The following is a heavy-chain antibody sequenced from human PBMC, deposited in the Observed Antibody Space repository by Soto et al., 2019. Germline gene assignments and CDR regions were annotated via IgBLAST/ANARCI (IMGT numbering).Heavy chain of an antibody. CDR1: GGTFSSYA. D-gene: IGHD2-8*01. J-gene: IGHJ6*02. Sequence: QVQLVQSGAEVKKPGSSVKVSCKASGGTFSSYAISWVRQAPGQGLEWMGGIIPIFGTANYAQKFQGRVTITADESTSTAYMELSSLRSEDTAVYYCARSPRGVLMMGSFYYYYYGMDVWGQGTTVTVSS. V-gene: IGHV1-69*01. CDR3: ARSPRGVLMMGSFYYYYYGMDV. CDR2: IIPIFGTA.